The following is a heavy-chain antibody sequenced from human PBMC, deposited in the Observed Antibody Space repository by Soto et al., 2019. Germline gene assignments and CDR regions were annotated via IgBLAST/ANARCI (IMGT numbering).Heavy chain of an antibody. CDR1: GFTFNTYG. CDR2: IWSDGHNK. V-gene: IGHV3-33*01. Sequence: QVQLVESGGGVVRPGRSLRLSCAASGFTFNTYGFHWVRQAPGKGLEWLSVIWSDGHNKYYADSVKGRFTISRDSSKNTLYLHTTSLTVADTAVYYCARIQLDTIMALDYWGQGTLVTVS. J-gene: IGHJ4*02. D-gene: IGHD1-1*01. CDR3: ARIQLDTIMALDY.